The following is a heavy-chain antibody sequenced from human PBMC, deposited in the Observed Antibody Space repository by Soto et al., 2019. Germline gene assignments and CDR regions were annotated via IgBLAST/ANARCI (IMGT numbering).Heavy chain of an antibody. J-gene: IGHJ4*02. CDR3: ARFPTTVVTRAPR. D-gene: IGHD4-17*01. CDR2: IYYSGST. V-gene: IGHV4-39*01. Sequence: SETLCLTCTVAGGSISSSSYYWGWIRQPPGKGLEWIGSIYYSGSTYYNPSLKSRVTISVDTSKNQFSLKLSSVTAADTAAYYCARFPTTVVTRAPRWGQGTLVTVSS. CDR1: GGSISSSSYY.